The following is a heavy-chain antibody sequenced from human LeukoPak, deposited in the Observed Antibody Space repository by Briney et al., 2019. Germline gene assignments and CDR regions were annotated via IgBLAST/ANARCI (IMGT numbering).Heavy chain of an antibody. D-gene: IGHD3-3*01. Sequence: GGSLRLSCAASGFTFSSYWMSWVRQAPGKGLEWVANIKQDGSEKYYVDSVKGRFTISRDNAQNSLYLQMNSLRAEDTAVYYCARITIFGVAYFDYWGQGTLVTVSS. J-gene: IGHJ4*02. CDR3: ARITIFGVAYFDY. V-gene: IGHV3-7*01. CDR2: IKQDGSEK. CDR1: GFTFSSYW.